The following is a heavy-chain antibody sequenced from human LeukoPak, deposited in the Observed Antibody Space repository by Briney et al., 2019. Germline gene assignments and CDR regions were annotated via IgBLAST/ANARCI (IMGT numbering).Heavy chain of an antibody. CDR3: ARGADYGDAFDI. CDR2: IYHSGST. V-gene: IGHV4-38-2*01. D-gene: IGHD4-17*01. CDR1: GYSISSGYY. Sequence: PSETLSLTCAVSGYSISSGYYWGWIRQPPGQGLEWIGSIYHSGSTYYNPSLKSRVTISVDTSKNQFSLKLSSVTAADTAVYYCARGADYGDAFDIWGQGTMVTVSS. J-gene: IGHJ3*02.